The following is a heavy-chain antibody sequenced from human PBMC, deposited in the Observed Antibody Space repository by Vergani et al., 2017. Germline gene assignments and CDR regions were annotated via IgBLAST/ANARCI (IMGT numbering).Heavy chain of an antibody. J-gene: IGHJ4*02. Sequence: QVQLQESGPGLVKPSQTLSLSCTVSGGSVRTSIGYYWTWIRQPAGKTLEWIGEIFSSGTTNYNPSFKNRVTMSVDTSNNHFSLRLNSLTAADTAVYYCARRSGIVYDIFSGTQYFFDFWGQGTLVTVSS. CDR1: GGSVRTSIGYY. CDR3: ARRSGIVYDIFSGTQYFFDF. D-gene: IGHD3-9*01. CDR2: IFSSGTT. V-gene: IGHV4-61*02.